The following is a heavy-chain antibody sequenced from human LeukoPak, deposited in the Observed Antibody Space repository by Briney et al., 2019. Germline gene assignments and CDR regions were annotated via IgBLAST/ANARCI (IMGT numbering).Heavy chain of an antibody. J-gene: IGHJ4*02. CDR3: ARDGRGSLIV. CDR2: ISSSSSYI. CDR1: GFTFSSYS. Sequence: GGSLRLSCAASGFTFSSYSMNWVRQAPGKGLEWVSSISSSSSYIYSADSVKGRFTISRDNAKNSLYLQMNSLRAEDTAVYYCARDGRGSLIVWGQGTLVTVSS. D-gene: IGHD1-26*01. V-gene: IGHV3-21*01.